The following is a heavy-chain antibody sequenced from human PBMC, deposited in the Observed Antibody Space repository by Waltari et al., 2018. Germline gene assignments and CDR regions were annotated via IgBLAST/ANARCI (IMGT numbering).Heavy chain of an antibody. V-gene: IGHV4-39*01. CDR2: VSFRGTT. CDR3: ATYIGASVGTAAFDV. J-gene: IGHJ3*01. CDR1: GGSITRNRHY. D-gene: IGHD5-12*01. Sequence: QLQLQESGPRLVRPSETLSLIFRVSGGSITRNRHYRPWIRQSPGQGLEWIGTVSFRGTTYISPSLKSRVSVSRDTSKNQVSLILGSVTAADMAVYYCATYIGASVGTAAFDVWGQGTMVTVSS.